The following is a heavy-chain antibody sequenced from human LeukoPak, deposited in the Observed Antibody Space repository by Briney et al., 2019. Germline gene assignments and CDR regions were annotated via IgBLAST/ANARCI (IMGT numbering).Heavy chain of an antibody. CDR3: ARGTSNFPYGSTNMDV. Sequence: SETLSLTCTVSGGSISSYYWSWIRQPAGKGLEWIGRIYTSGSSSYNPSLKSRVTVSIDTSKNQFSLKLSSVTAADTAVYYCARGTSNFPYGSTNMDVWGKGTTVTISS. J-gene: IGHJ6*03. CDR1: GGSISSYY. V-gene: IGHV4-4*07. CDR2: IYTSGSS. D-gene: IGHD3-10*01.